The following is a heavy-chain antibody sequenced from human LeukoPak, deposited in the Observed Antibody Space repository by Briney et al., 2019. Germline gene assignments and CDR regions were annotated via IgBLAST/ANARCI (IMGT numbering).Heavy chain of an antibody. CDR3: ARELERPADDSSSLGY. CDR1: GGSISSYY. Sequence: SSETLSLTCTVSGGSISSYYWSWIRQPAGKGLEWIGRIYTSGSTNYNPSLKSRVTMSVDTSKNQFSLKLSSVTAADTAVYYCARELERPADDSSSLGYWGQGTLVTVSS. CDR2: IYTSGST. J-gene: IGHJ4*02. D-gene: IGHD6-13*01. V-gene: IGHV4-4*07.